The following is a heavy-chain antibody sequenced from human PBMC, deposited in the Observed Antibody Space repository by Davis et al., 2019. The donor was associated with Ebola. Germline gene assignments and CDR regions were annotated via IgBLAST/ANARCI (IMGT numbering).Heavy chain of an antibody. CDR3: AIIGVRHSGDY. V-gene: IGHV3-23*05. Sequence: PGGSLRLSCEISGLISSNHVMYWVRQASGKGLEWISASETSDTNFNANYADSVKGRFTIIRDNSRNTVFLQINSLRVEDTALYYCAIIGVRHSGDYWGQGTPVTVSS. CDR1: GLISSNHV. CDR2: SETSDTNFNA. J-gene: IGHJ4*02. D-gene: IGHD7-27*01.